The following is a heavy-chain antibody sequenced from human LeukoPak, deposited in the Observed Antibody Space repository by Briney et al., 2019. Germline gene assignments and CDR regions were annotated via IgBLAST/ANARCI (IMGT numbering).Heavy chain of an antibody. CDR3: ARERLRGGAFDI. V-gene: IGHV1-8*01. Sequence: ASVKVSCKSSGYTFTTYDISWVRQATGQGLEWMGWMNPNSGSTGFAQKFQGRVTMTRDTSISTAYMELSSLRSEDTAVYYCARERLRGGAFDIWGQGTMVTVSS. J-gene: IGHJ3*02. D-gene: IGHD5-12*01. CDR1: GYTFTTYD. CDR2: MNPNSGST.